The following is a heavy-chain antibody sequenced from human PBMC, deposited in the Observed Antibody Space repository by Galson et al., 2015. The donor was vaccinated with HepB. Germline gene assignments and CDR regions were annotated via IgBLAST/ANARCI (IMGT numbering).Heavy chain of an antibody. CDR3: ARPRLAYCGDDCYSSFDY. CDR2: VHPRYSDT. V-gene: IGHV5-51*01. CDR1: GYDFSSYW. Sequence: QSGAEVKKPGESLKISCKGSGYDFSSYWIVWVRQIPGKGLEWMGIVHPRYSDTRYSPSFQGQVTISVYMELSSLRSEDTAVYYCARPRLAYCGDDCYSSFDYWGQGTLVTVSS. J-gene: IGHJ4*02. D-gene: IGHD2-21*02.